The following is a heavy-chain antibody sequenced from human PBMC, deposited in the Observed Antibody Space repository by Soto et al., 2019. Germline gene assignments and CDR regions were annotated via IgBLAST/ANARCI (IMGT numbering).Heavy chain of an antibody. D-gene: IGHD5-12*01. V-gene: IGHV4-30-2*01. J-gene: IGHJ6*02. Sequence: PSETLSLTCTVSGASISSGDSFWSWIRQPPGKGLEWIAYIYHSGSTYYNPSLKSRVTISVDRSKNQFSLKLSSVTAADTAVYYCARRRGFPYYYGMDVWGQGTTVTVSS. CDR2: IYHSGST. CDR3: ARRRGFPYYYGMDV. CDR1: GASISSGDSF.